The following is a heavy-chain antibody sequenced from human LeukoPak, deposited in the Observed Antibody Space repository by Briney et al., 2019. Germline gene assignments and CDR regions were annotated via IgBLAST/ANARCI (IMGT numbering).Heavy chain of an antibody. CDR3: ATRGFGEYYYGMDV. J-gene: IGHJ6*02. D-gene: IGHD3-10*01. Sequence: GESLKISCQSSGYRFTTHWIAWVRQMPGKGLESMGIIYPGDSDTRYSPSFQGQVTISADKSISTAYLQWSSLKASDTAMYYCATRGFGEYYYGMDVWGQGTTVTVSS. CDR2: IYPGDSDT. CDR1: GYRFTTHW. V-gene: IGHV5-51*01.